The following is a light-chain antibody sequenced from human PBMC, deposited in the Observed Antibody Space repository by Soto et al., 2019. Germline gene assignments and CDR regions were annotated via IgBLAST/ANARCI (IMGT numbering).Light chain of an antibody. CDR2: DTS. CDR1: TGAVTSGHY. Sequence: AVVTQDPSLTLDPGGPVTLTCGPSTGAVTSGHYLYWFQQKPGQPPRTLIYDTSNTHSWTPARFSGSLLGGTAALTLLGAQPEDEAEYYCLLSYSGARGVFGGGTQLTVL. J-gene: IGLJ2*01. CDR3: LLSYSGARGV. V-gene: IGLV7-46*02.